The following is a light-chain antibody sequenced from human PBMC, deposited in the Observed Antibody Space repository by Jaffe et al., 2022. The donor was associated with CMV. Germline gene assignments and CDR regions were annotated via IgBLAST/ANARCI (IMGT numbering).Light chain of an antibody. Sequence: EIVLTQSPGTLSLSPGERATLSCRASQSVSSSSLAWYRQKVGQAPRLLIYGASTRATGIPDRFSGSGSGTDFTLTISRLEPEDFAVYYCQQYGSSPPWTFGQGTKVEIK. V-gene: IGKV3-20*01. CDR3: QQYGSSPPWT. CDR2: GAS. J-gene: IGKJ1*01. CDR1: QSVSSSS.